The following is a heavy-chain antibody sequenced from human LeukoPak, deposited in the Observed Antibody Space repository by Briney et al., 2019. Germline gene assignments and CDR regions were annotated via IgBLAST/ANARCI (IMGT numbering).Heavy chain of an antibody. D-gene: IGHD2-2*02. V-gene: IGHV4-39*01. Sequence: SETLSLTCTVSGGSISSSSYYWGWIRQPPGKGLEWIGSIYYSGSTYYNPSLKSRVTISVDTSKNQFSLKLSSVTAADTAVYYCARHVPICSSTSCYTLHNWFDPWGQGTLVTVSS. J-gene: IGHJ5*02. CDR2: IYYSGST. CDR1: GGSISSSSYY. CDR3: ARHVPICSSTSCYTLHNWFDP.